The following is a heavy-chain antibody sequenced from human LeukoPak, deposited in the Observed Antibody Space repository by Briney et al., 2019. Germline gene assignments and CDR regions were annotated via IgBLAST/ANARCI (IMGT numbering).Heavy chain of an antibody. CDR1: GFTFSNYA. CDR3: AREKVDITIFGVGSYYYYYGMDV. J-gene: IGHJ6*02. V-gene: IGHV3-23*01. Sequence: GGSLRLSCAASGFTFSNYAMTWVRQAPGKGLERVSDISGSGGSTYYVDSVKGRFTISRDNAKNTLYLQMNSLRAEDTAVYYCAREKVDITIFGVGSYYYYYGMDVWGQGTTVTVSS. D-gene: IGHD3-3*01. CDR2: ISGSGGST.